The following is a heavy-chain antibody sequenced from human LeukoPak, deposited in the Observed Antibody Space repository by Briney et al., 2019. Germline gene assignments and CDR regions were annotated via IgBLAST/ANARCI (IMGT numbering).Heavy chain of an antibody. V-gene: IGHV3-11*03. Sequence: GGSLRLSCAASGFTFSDHSMSWIRQAPGKGLTWVSYISSSSTYTKYADSVKGQFTISRDNAKNSLYLQMNSLRAEDTAVYYCARYCSGDSCYSGDSWGQGTLVTVSS. CDR3: ARYCSGDSCYSGDS. J-gene: IGHJ4*02. CDR1: GFTFSDHS. D-gene: IGHD2-15*01. CDR2: ISSSSTYT.